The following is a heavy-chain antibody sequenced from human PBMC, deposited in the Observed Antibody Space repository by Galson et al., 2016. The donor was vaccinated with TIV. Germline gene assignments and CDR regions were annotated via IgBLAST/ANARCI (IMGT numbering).Heavy chain of an antibody. J-gene: IGHJ6*02. CDR3: ARCWGNDNVFTGPILWGMDV. CDR2: ISVNGTT. CDR1: GASVSTHF. V-gene: IGHV4-59*02. Sequence: LSLTCAVSGASVSTHFWNWIRQAPGKGLEWIGYISVNGTTSYNPSLRGRGAISLDTSKNQFSLKVTSVAAEDTAVYYCARCWGNDNVFTGPILWGMDVWGQGTSVTVSS. D-gene: IGHD3-9*01.